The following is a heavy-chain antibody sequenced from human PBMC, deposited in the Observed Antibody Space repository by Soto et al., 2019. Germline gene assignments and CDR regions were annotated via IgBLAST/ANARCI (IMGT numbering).Heavy chain of an antibody. D-gene: IGHD2-2*01. Sequence: SVKVSCKASGGTFSSSAISWVRQAPGQGLEWMGGIIPIFGTANYAQKFQGRVTITADESTSTAYMELSSLRSEDTAVYYCARKSDCISTSCYLYGFDYWGQGTLVTVSS. J-gene: IGHJ4*02. CDR1: GGTFSSSA. CDR2: IIPIFGTA. V-gene: IGHV1-69*13. CDR3: ARKSDCISTSCYLYGFDY.